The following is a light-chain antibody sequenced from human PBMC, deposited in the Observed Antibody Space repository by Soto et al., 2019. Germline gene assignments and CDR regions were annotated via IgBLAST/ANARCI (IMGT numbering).Light chain of an antibody. CDR1: SSDVGGYNY. CDR2: EVS. J-gene: IGLJ3*02. CDR3: SSYTTSGTPV. V-gene: IGLV2-14*01. Sequence: QSALTQPASVSGSPGQSITISCTGTSSDVGGYNYVSWYQQNPGTAPKVMIYEVSNRPSGVSNRFSGSQSGNTASLTISGLQAEDEANYYCSSYTTSGTPVFGGGTKLTVL.